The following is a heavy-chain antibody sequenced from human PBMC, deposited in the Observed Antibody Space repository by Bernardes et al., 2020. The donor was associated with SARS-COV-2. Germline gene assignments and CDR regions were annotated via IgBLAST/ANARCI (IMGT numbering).Heavy chain of an antibody. Sequence: ASVKVSCKASGYSFTTYLINWVRQAPGQGLEWMGWINPNSGGTNYAQKFQGRVTMTRDTSISTAYMELSRLRSDDTAVYYCASSGNSSGWYLFSVWGQGTLVTVSS. CDR1: GYSFTTYL. J-gene: IGHJ4*02. CDR2: INPNSGGT. CDR3: ASSGNSSGWYLFSV. V-gene: IGHV1-2*02. D-gene: IGHD6-19*01.